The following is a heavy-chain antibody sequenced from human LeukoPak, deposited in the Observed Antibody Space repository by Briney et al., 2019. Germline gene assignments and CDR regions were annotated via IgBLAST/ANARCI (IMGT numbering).Heavy chain of an antibody. CDR2: IIAVFGTG. CDR1: GGTFRNYV. V-gene: IGHV1-69*05. J-gene: IGHJ5*02. CDR3: ARGYSSTQNWSDP. D-gene: IGHD2-2*01. Sequence: AASVKVSCKASGGTFRNYVINWVRQAPGQGLEWMGMIIAVFGTGNYAQKFQARVTITTDEAMSTAYMELNSLRSEDTAVYYCARGYSSTQNWSDPWGQGTLVTVSS.